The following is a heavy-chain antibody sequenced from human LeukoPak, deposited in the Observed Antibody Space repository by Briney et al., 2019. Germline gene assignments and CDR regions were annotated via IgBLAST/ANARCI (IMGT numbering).Heavy chain of an antibody. CDR1: GFTFSSYA. J-gene: IGHJ4*02. CDR2: ISGSGGST. D-gene: IGHD3-3*01. V-gene: IGHV3-23*01. Sequence: GRSLRLSCAASGFTFSSYAMSWVRQAPGKGLEWVSAISGSGGSTYYADSVKGRFTISRDNSKNTLYLQMNSLRAEDTAVYYCASNDFWSGYAHYLDYWGQGTLVTVSS. CDR3: ASNDFWSGYAHYLDY.